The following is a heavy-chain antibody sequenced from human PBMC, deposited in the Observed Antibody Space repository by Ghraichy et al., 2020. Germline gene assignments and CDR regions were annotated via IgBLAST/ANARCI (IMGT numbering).Heavy chain of an antibody. CDR2: INPSGGST. CDR3: ARDRTIWFGELLFQSDAFDI. J-gene: IGHJ3*02. D-gene: IGHD3-10*01. CDR1: GYTFTSYY. Sequence: ASVKVSCKASGYTFTSYYMHWVRQAPGQGLEWMGIINPSGGSTSYAQKFQGRVTMTRDTSTSTVYMELSSLRSEDTAVYYCARDRTIWFGELLFQSDAFDIWGQGTMVTVSS. V-gene: IGHV1-46*03.